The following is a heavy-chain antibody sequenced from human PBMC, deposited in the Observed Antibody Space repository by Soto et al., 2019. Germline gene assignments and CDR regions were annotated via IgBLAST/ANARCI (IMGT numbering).Heavy chain of an antibody. J-gene: IGHJ4*02. CDR3: ARTDTAMVFDY. Sequence: SETLSLTCAVSGGSIINNYWWAWIRQSPGKGLVWIGSIYHSGTTYYNPSLESRVTISLDTSESRSALKLSSVTAADSAVYYCARTDTAMVFDYWGQGTLVTVSS. CDR1: GGSIINNYW. CDR2: IYHSGTT. V-gene: IGHV4-38-2*01. D-gene: IGHD5-18*01.